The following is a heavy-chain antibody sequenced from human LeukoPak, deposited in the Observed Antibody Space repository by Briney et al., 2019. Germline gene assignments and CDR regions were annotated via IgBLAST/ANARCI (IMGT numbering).Heavy chain of an antibody. CDR3: ARGPPTIPARYGMDV. CDR2: INPSGGST. J-gene: IGHJ6*02. CDR1: GYTFTSYY. V-gene: IGHV1-46*01. D-gene: IGHD5-12*01. Sequence: ASVKVSCKAFGYTFTSYYIQWVRQAPGQGLDWMGIINPSGGSTSYAQKFQGRVTMTRDTSTSTVYMELSSLRSEDTAVYYCARGPPTIPARYGMDVWGQGTTVTVSS.